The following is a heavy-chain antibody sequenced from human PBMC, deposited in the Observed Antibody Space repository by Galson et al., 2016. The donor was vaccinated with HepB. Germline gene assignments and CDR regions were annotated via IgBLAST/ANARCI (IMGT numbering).Heavy chain of an antibody. CDR2: FYFSGST. J-gene: IGHJ2*01. V-gene: IGHV4-59*01. CDR1: GSSLSTYY. CDR3: ARDAGGPYDP. Sequence: SETLSLTCTVSGSSLSTYYWSWIRQPPGKGLEWIAYFYFSGSTNYNPSLKGRVTVSFDTSKSQFSLKLNSVTAADTAVYYCARDAGGPYDPWGRGTLVTVSS. D-gene: IGHD3-10*01.